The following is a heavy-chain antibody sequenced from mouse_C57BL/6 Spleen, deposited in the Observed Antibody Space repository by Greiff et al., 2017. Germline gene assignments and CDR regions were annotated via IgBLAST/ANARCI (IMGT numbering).Heavy chain of an antibody. CDR2: INPSSGYT. CDR3: ARSGWGWYFDV. J-gene: IGHJ1*03. D-gene: IGHD2-3*01. Sequence: LVESGAELARPGASVKMSCKASGYTFTSYTMHWVKQRPGQGLEWIGYINPSSGYTKYNQKFKDKATLTADKSSSTAYMQLSSLTSEDSAVYYCARSGWGWYFDVWGTGTTVTVSS. CDR1: GYTFTSYT. V-gene: IGHV1-4*01.